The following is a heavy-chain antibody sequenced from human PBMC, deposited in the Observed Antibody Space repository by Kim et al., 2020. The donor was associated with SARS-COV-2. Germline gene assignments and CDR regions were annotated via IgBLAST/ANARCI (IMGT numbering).Heavy chain of an antibody. D-gene: IGHD3-10*01. J-gene: IGHJ5*02. CDR3: AREGSGSYNWLDP. Sequence: YSQSFQGRFTNTRDTSATTAYMELSSLTSKDTAVYFCAREGSGSYNWLDPWGQGTLVTVSS. V-gene: IGHV1-3*01.